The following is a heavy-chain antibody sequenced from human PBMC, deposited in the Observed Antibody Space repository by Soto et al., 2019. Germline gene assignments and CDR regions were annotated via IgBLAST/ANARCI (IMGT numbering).Heavy chain of an antibody. Sequence: ASETLSLTCSVSGASITSGSYYWAWIRQPPGKGLEWIGSMSFRGSTHYNSSLETRASISADTSNNQILLKLNSVTAADTAHYWCARHPPLYRHLELWGQGILVTVSS. CDR3: ARHPPLYRHLEL. CDR2: MSFRGST. V-gene: IGHV4-39*01. CDR1: GASITSGSYY. J-gene: IGHJ4*02. D-gene: IGHD1-26*01.